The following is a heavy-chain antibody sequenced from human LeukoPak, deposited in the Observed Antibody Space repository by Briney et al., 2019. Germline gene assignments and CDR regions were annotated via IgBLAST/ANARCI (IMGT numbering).Heavy chain of an antibody. V-gene: IGHV3-9*01. CDR1: GFTFNDYA. J-gene: IGHJ2*01. Sequence: PGRSLRLSCAASGFTFNDYAMHWVRQAPGKGLEWVSGISWNSGSIDYADSVKGRFTISRDNAKKSLYLQMNSLRAGDTAVYYCARAAYSSTWYSRYFDLWGRGTLVTVSS. CDR2: ISWNSGSI. D-gene: IGHD6-13*01. CDR3: ARAAYSSTWYSRYFDL.